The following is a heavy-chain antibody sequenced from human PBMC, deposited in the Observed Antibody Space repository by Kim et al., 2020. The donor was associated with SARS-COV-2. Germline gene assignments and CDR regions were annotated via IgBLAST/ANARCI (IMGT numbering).Heavy chain of an antibody. D-gene: IGHD3-10*01. Sequence: AQKFQGRVTMPRNTSLSTAYMELSSLRSEDTALYYCARGPYGSGSKWFDPWGQGTLVTVSS. J-gene: IGHJ5*02. V-gene: IGHV1-8*01. CDR3: ARGPYGSGSKWFDP.